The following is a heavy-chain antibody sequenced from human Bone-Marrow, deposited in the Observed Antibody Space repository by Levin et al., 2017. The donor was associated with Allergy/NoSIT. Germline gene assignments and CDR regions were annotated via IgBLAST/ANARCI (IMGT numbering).Heavy chain of an antibody. CDR1: GVTFSTYS. V-gene: IGHV3-48*04. Sequence: GGSLRLSCVDSGVTFSTYSMNWVRQAPGKGLEWIAYISWTSNTIYYADSLKGRVTISRDNSKNSLYLQINSLRVDDTAIYYCARDNPRNFFDYWGQGTQLTVSS. J-gene: IGHJ4*02. CDR2: ISWTSNTI. CDR3: ARDNPRNFFDY.